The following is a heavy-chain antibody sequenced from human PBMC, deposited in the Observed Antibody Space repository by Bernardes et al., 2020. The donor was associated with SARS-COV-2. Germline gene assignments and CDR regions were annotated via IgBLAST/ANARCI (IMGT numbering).Heavy chain of an antibody. CDR2: ISSSSSYI. CDR3: AKAPTSHDILTGYLDH. Sequence: GGSLRLSCAASGFAFSSYSMNWVRQAPGKGLEWVSSISSSSSYIYYADSVKGRFTISRDNAKNSLYLQMNSLRAEDTAVYYCAKAPTSHDILTGYLDHWGQGTLVTVSS. D-gene: IGHD3-9*01. J-gene: IGHJ1*01. CDR1: GFAFSSYS. V-gene: IGHV3-21*01.